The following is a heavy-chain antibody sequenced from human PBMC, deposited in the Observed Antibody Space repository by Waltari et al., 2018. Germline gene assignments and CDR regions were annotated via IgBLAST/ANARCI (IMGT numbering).Heavy chain of an antibody. J-gene: IGHJ4*02. CDR2: IYHSGGT. V-gene: IGHV4-38-2*02. Sequence: QVQLQESGPGLVRPSETLSLTCAVSRYSISSGSSWGGIRQPPGKGLEWIGSIYHSGGTYYNPSLKSRVTISVDTSKNQFALKLSSVTAADTAGYYCARDSGGIVVITRGFDYWGQGTLVTVSS. D-gene: IGHD3-22*01. CDR3: ARDSGGIVVITRGFDY. CDR1: RYSISSGSS.